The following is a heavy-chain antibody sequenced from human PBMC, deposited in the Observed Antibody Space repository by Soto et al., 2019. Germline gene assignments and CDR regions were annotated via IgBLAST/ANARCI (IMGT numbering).Heavy chain of an antibody. J-gene: IGHJ4*02. Sequence: GGSLRLSCAASGFTFSSYAMSWVRQAPGKGLEWVSAISGSGGSTYYADSVKGRFTISRDNSKNTLYLQMNSLRAEDTAVYYCAKDLNRMVRGVIMGGFDYWGQGTLVTVS. D-gene: IGHD3-10*01. CDR1: GFTFSSYA. CDR3: AKDLNRMVRGVIMGGFDY. V-gene: IGHV3-23*01. CDR2: ISGSGGST.